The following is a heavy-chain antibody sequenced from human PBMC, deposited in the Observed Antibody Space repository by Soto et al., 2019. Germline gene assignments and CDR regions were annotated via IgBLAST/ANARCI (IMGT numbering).Heavy chain of an antibody. J-gene: IGHJ4*02. D-gene: IGHD3-3*01. CDR2: IIPIFGTA. V-gene: IGHV1-69*01. Sequence: QVQLVQSGAEVKKPGSSVKVSCKASGGTFSSYAISWVRQSPGQGLEWMGGIIPIFGTANYAQKVQGRVTITADESTSEAYMELSSLRSEDTAVSYCARERGGSYDFWSGYYTFFDYWGQGTLVTVSS. CDR3: ARERGGSYDFWSGYYTFFDY. CDR1: GGTFSSYA.